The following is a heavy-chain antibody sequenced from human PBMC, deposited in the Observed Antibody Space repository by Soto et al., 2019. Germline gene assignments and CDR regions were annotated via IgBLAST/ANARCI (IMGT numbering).Heavy chain of an antibody. J-gene: IGHJ4*02. V-gene: IGHV3-74*01. CDR1: GFTFSTYC. D-gene: IGHD1-1*01. Sequence: PGGSLRLSCAASGFTFSTYCMHWVRHTPGTGLVWVSRTCRYGRELYYADSVKGGFTISRDDAKNTLYLQMDSLRVEDTGIYYYVRGTTAWRGMDYWGQGAMVTVSS. CDR2: TCRYGREL. CDR3: VRGTTAWRGMDY.